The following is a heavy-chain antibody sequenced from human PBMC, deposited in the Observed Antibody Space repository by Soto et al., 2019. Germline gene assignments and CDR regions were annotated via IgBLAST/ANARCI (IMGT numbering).Heavy chain of an antibody. V-gene: IGHV3-23*01. D-gene: IGHD2-15*01. J-gene: IGHJ4*02. CDR2: ISVSGGST. CDR3: AKEVVSQNALRTFEY. Sequence: PGGSLSLSCAASAFTCSSYAMIYVRPAPGKGLEWFSAISVSGGSTYYAYSVKGRFTISRDNPKNTLYLQMNSLRAEDTAVYYCAKEVVSQNALRTFEYWGQGTLVTVSS. CDR1: AFTCSSYA.